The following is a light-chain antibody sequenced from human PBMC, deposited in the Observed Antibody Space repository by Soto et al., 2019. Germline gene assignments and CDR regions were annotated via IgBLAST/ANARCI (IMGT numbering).Light chain of an antibody. J-gene: IGKJ1*01. CDR1: QSVSSTF. CDR2: GAS. V-gene: IGKV3-20*01. CDR3: QQFDSSVT. Sequence: EIVLTQSPGSLSLSPGERATLSCRASQSVSSTFFAWYQQRPGQAPRLLMYGASRRATGIPESFSGSGSGTDFTLTISRLEPEDFDVYYWQQFDSSVTFGQGTKVEIK.